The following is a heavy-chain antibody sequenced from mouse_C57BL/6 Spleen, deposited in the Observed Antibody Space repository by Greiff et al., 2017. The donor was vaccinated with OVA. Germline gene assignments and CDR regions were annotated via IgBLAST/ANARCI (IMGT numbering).Heavy chain of an antibody. CDR1: GYAFSSSW. D-gene: IGHD1-1*01. Sequence: VQLQQSGPELVKPGASVKISCKASGYAFSSSWMNWVKQRPGKGLEWIGRIYPGDGDTNYNGKFKGKATLTADKSSSTAYMQLSSLTSEDSAVYFGARTSHYGSSYWYFDVWGTGTTVTVSS. CDR2: IYPGDGDT. V-gene: IGHV1-82*01. CDR3: ARTSHYGSSYWYFDV. J-gene: IGHJ1*03.